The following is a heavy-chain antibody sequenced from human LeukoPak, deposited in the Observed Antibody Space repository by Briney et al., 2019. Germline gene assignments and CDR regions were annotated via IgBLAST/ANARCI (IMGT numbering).Heavy chain of an antibody. D-gene: IGHD6-13*01. CDR2: IYPGDSDT. Sequence: GESLKISCKGSGYTFTNYWIGWVRQMPGKGLEWMGIIYPGDSDTTYSPSFQGQVTISADKSIATAYLQWSLKASDTAMYYCARRRGSSWSFDYWGQGTLVTVSS. CDR3: ARRRGSSWSFDY. J-gene: IGHJ4*02. CDR1: GYTFTNYW. V-gene: IGHV5-51*01.